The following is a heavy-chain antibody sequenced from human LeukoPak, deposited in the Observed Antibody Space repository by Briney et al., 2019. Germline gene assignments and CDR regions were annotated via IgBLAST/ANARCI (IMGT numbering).Heavy chain of an antibody. V-gene: IGHV5-51*01. CDR3: ARDPTAARRTGAFDI. D-gene: IGHD6-6*01. Sequence: GESLKISCKGSGYSFTSYWIGWVRQMPGKGLEWMGIIYPGDSDTRYSPSFQGQVTISADKSISTAYLQWSSLKASDTAMYYCARDPTAARRTGAFDIWGQGTMVTVSS. J-gene: IGHJ3*02. CDR1: GYSFTSYW. CDR2: IYPGDSDT.